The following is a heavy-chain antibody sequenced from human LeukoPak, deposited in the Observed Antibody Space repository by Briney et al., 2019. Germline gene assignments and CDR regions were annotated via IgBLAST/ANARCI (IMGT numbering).Heavy chain of an antibody. CDR3: ASASNYYYGSGSYYIDGDY. J-gene: IGHJ4*02. V-gene: IGHV3-66*01. Sequence: PGGSLRLSCAASGFTVSSNYMSWVRQAPGKGLEWVSVIYSGGSTYYADSVKGRFTISRDNSKNTLYLQMNSLRAEDTAVYYCASASNYYYGSGSYYIDGDYWGQGTLVTVSS. D-gene: IGHD3-10*01. CDR2: IYSGGST. CDR1: GFTVSSNY.